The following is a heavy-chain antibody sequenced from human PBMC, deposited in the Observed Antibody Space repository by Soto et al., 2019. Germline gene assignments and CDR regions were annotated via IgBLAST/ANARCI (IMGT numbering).Heavy chain of an antibody. Sequence: GGSLRLSCTASGFTFGDYAMSWVRQAPGKGLEWVGFIRSKAYGGTTEYAASVKGRFTISRDDSKSIAYLQMNSLKTEDTAVYYCTRVWDRLFDYWGQGTLVTVSS. CDR1: GFTFGDYA. D-gene: IGHD1-26*01. V-gene: IGHV3-49*04. CDR3: TRVWDRLFDY. CDR2: IRSKAYGGTT. J-gene: IGHJ4*02.